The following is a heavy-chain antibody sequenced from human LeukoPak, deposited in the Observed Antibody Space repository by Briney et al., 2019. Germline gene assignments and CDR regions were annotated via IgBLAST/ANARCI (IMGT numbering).Heavy chain of an antibody. J-gene: IGHJ4*02. D-gene: IGHD4/OR15-4a*01. Sequence: SETLSLTCTVSGGSISSSTYYWGWIRQPPGKGLEWIGSIFYSGRTYYNPSLKSRVTMSVDTSKNQFSLKLNSMTAADTAVYYCARVPLWWKLPFDYWGQGTLVTVSS. CDR2: IFYSGRT. CDR1: GGSISSSTYY. CDR3: ARVPLWWKLPFDY. V-gene: IGHV4-39*07.